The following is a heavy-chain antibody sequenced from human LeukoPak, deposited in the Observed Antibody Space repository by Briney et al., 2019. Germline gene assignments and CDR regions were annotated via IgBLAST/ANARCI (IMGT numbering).Heavy chain of an antibody. Sequence: PSETLSLTCTVSGGSISSGSYYWSWIRQPAGKGLEWIGRIYTSGSTNYNPSLKSRVTISVDTSKNQFSLKLSSVTAADTAVYYCARQRLGYCSSTSCYRASLRYYYYMDVWGKGTTVTISS. V-gene: IGHV4-61*02. D-gene: IGHD2-2*02. J-gene: IGHJ6*03. CDR3: ARQRLGYCSSTSCYRASLRYYYYMDV. CDR2: IYTSGST. CDR1: GGSISSGSYY.